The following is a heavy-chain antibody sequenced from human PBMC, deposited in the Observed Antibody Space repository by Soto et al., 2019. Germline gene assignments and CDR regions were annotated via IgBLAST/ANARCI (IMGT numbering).Heavy chain of an antibody. J-gene: IGHJ6*02. Sequence: GGSLRLSCAASGFTFSSYSMNWVRQAPGKGLEWVSYISSSSSTIYYADSVKGRFTISRDNAKNSLYLQMNSLRDEDTAVYYCAREEHQYQLLWGDYYYYYGMDVWGQGTTVTVSS. CDR2: ISSSSSTI. CDR3: AREEHQYQLLWGDYYYYYGMDV. D-gene: IGHD2-2*01. CDR1: GFTFSSYS. V-gene: IGHV3-48*02.